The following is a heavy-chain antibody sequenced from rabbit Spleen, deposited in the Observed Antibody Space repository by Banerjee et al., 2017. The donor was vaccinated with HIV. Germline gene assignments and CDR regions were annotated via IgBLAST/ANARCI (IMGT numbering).Heavy chain of an antibody. Sequence: QSLEESGGDLVKPGASLTLTCTASGFSFSNSYFMCWVRQAPGKGLEWIACIYIGSSGSTYYANWAKGRFTISKASSTTVTLQMTSLTVADTATYFCARGSATMTMVITGYYLNLWGPGTLVTVS. V-gene: IGHV1S40*01. CDR2: IYIGSSGST. CDR1: GFSFSNSYF. J-gene: IGHJ4*01. D-gene: IGHD2-1*01. CDR3: ARGSATMTMVITGYYLNL.